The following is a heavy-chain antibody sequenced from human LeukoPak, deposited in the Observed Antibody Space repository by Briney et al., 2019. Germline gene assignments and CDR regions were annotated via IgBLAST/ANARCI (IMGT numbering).Heavy chain of an antibody. CDR3: ARGGSIWRFWAIASSTTGTTGSDAFDI. V-gene: IGHV1-8*01. J-gene: IGHJ3*02. CDR2: MNPNSGNT. Sequence: ASVKVSCKASGYTFTSYDINWVRQATGQGLEWTGWMNPNSGNTGYAQKFQGRVTMTRNTSISTAYMELSSLRSEDTAVYYCARGGSIWRFWAIASSTTGTTGSDAFDIWGQGTMVTVSS. D-gene: IGHD1-1*01. CDR1: GYTFTSYD.